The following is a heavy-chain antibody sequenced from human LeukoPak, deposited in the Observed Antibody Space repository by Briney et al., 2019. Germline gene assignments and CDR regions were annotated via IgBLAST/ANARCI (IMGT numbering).Heavy chain of an antibody. Sequence: PSETLSLTCTVSGGSISSFYWSWIRQPPGKGLEWFAYIYHRGSANYNPSLKSRVTISVDTSRNQFSLKLSSVTAADTAVYYCARDYGGKFDYWGQGTLVTVSS. CDR1: GGSISSFY. V-gene: IGHV4-59*01. J-gene: IGHJ4*02. CDR3: ARDYGGKFDY. CDR2: IYHRGSA. D-gene: IGHD4-17*01.